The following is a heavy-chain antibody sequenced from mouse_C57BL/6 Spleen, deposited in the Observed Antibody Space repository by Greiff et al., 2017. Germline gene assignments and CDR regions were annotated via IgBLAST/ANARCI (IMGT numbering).Heavy chain of an antibody. D-gene: IGHD2-3*01. V-gene: IGHV1-62-2*01. J-gene: IGHJ2*01. CDR2: FYPGSGSI. Sequence: VKLLESGAELVKPGASVKLSCKASGYTFTEYTIHWVKQRSGQGLEWIGWFYPGSGSIKYNEKFKDKATLTADKSSSTVYMELSRLTSEDSAVYFCARHEEDRSILGYWGQGTTLTVSS. CDR3: ARHEEDRSILGY. CDR1: GYTFTEYT.